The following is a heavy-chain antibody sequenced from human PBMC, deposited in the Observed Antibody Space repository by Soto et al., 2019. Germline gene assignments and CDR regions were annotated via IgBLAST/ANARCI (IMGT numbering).Heavy chain of an antibody. D-gene: IGHD3-9*01. CDR1: GFTFSSYA. CDR2: ISGSGGST. J-gene: IGHJ4*02. Sequence: GGSLRLSCAASGFTFSSYAMSWVRQAPGKGLEWVSAISGSGGSTHYADSVKGQFTISRDNSKNTLYLQMNSLRAEDTAVYYCATSPLSCDILTHRPGASEYWGQGTLVTISS. CDR3: ATSPLSCDILTHRPGASEY. V-gene: IGHV3-23*01.